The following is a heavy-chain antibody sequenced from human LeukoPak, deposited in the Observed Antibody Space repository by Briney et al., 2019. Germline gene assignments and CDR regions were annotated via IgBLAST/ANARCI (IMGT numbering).Heavy chain of an antibody. D-gene: IGHD6-6*01. CDR2: IYYSGST. CDR1: GGSTSSYY. CDR3: ARVYSSWDAKFDY. Sequence: SETLSLTCTVSGGSTSSYYWSWIRQPPGKGLEWIGYIYYSGSTNYNPSLKSRVTISVDTSKNQFSLKLSSVTAADTAVYYCARVYSSWDAKFDYWGQETLVTVSS. J-gene: IGHJ4*02. V-gene: IGHV4-59*01.